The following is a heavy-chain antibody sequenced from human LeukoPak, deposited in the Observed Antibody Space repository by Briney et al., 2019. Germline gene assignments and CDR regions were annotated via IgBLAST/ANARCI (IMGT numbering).Heavy chain of an antibody. CDR3: AELGITMIGGV. D-gene: IGHD3-10*02. CDR1: GFVFSSSW. CDR2: ISSSGSTI. J-gene: IGHJ6*04. V-gene: IGHV3-48*03. Sequence: GGSLRLSCAVSGFVFSSSWMSWVRQAPGKWLEWVSYISSSGSTIYYADSVKGRFTISRDNAKNSLYLQMNSLRAEDTAVYYCAELGITMIGGVWGKGTTVTISS.